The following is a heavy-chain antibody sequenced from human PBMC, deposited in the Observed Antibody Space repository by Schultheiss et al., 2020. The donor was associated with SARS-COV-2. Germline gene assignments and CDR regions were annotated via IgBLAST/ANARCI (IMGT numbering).Heavy chain of an antibody. J-gene: IGHJ3*02. CDR3: ARWGKYNSGWYNAFDI. D-gene: IGHD6-19*01. V-gene: IGHV1-69*06. CDR1: GGTFSSYA. Sequence: SVKVSCKASGGTFSSYAISWVRQAPGQGLEWMGGIIPIFGTANYAQKFQGRVTITADKSTSTAYMELSSLRSEDTAVYYCARWGKYNSGWYNAFDIWAQGTMVTVSS. CDR2: IIPIFGTA.